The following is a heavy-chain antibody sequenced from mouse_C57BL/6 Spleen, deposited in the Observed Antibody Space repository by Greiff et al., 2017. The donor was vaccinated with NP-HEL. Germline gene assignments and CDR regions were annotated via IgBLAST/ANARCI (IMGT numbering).Heavy chain of an antibody. CDR2: ISSGGDYI. CDR3: TREGVYYGSSYGAMDY. D-gene: IGHD1-1*01. V-gene: IGHV5-9-1*02. J-gene: IGHJ4*01. Sequence: DVKLVESGAGLVKPGGSLKLSCAASGFTFSSYAMSWVRQTPEKRLEWVAYISSGGDYIYYADTVKGRFTFSRDNARNTLYLQMSSLKSEDTAMYYCTREGVYYGSSYGAMDYWGQGTSVTVSS. CDR1: GFTFSSYA.